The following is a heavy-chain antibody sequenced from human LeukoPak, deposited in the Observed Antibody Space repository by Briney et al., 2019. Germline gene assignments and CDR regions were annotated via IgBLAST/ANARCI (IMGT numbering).Heavy chain of an antibody. CDR3: ASLGDGYRFAFDI. V-gene: IGHV1-45*02. CDR2: ITPFNGNT. CDR1: GYTFTYRY. Sequence: ASVKVSCKASGYTFTYRYLYWVRQAPGQALEWMGWITPFNGNTNYAQKFQDRVTITRDRSMSTAYMELSSLRSEDTAMYYCASLGDGYRFAFDIWGQGTMVTVSS. D-gene: IGHD5-24*01. J-gene: IGHJ3*02.